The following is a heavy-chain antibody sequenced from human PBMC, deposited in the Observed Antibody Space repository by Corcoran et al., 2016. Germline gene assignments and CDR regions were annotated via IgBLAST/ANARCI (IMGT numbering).Heavy chain of an antibody. Sequence: EVQLVESGGGLIQPGGSLGLSCAASGFPVSSNYMSWVRQAPGKGLEWVSVIYSGGSTYYADSVKGRFTISRDNSKNTLYLQMNSLIVAEKAVYYWARGIPCSGGSCYSGVDYWGQGTLVTVSS. V-gene: IGHV3-53*01. D-gene: IGHD2-15*01. J-gene: IGHJ4*02. CDR2: IYSGGST. CDR3: ARGIPCSGGSCYSGVDY. CDR1: GFPVSSNY.